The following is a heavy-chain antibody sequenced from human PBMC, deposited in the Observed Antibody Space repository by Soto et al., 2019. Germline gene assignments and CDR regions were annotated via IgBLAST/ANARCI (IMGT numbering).Heavy chain of an antibody. Sequence: ASVKVSCKVSGYTLTELSMHWVRQAPGKGLEWMGGFDPEDGETIYAQKFQGRVTMTEDTSTDTAYMELSSLRSEDTAVYYCATASRNYGSGSYDYWGQGTPVTVSS. V-gene: IGHV1-24*01. J-gene: IGHJ4*02. CDR1: GYTLTELS. CDR3: ATASRNYGSGSYDY. CDR2: FDPEDGET. D-gene: IGHD3-10*01.